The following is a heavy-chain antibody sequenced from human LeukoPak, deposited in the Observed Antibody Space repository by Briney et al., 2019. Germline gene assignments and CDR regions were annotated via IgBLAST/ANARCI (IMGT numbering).Heavy chain of an antibody. Sequence: GASVKVSCKAPGYTFTTYDINWVRQATGQGLEWMGWMNPHSGNTGYAHKFQVRVTMTRNTAINTAYMELSSLRFEDTAVYYCARVAGPIDYWGQGTLVTVS. V-gene: IGHV1-8*01. D-gene: IGHD2-15*01. J-gene: IGHJ4*02. CDR2: MNPHSGNT. CDR3: ARVAGPIDY. CDR1: GYTFTTYD.